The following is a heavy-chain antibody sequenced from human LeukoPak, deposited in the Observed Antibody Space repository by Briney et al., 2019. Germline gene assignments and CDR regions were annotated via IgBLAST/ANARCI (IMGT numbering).Heavy chain of an antibody. Sequence: KPSETLSLTCAVYGGSFSGYYWSWIRQPPGKGLEWIGEINHSGSTNYNPSLKSRVTISVDTSKNQFSLKLSSVTAADTAVYYCARHVAPLDFWSGYPLYYFDYWGQGTLVTVSS. V-gene: IGHV4-34*01. J-gene: IGHJ4*02. CDR3: ARHVAPLDFWSGYPLYYFDY. D-gene: IGHD3-3*01. CDR2: INHSGST. CDR1: GGSFSGYY.